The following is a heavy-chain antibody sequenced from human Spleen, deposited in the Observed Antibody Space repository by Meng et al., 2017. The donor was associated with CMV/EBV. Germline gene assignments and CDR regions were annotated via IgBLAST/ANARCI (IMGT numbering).Heavy chain of an antibody. CDR2: INQDGREK. J-gene: IGHJ3*02. D-gene: IGHD3-9*01. CDR3: ANTYYDTLTGNDDAFDI. CDR1: GFTFSRHW. V-gene: IGHV3-7*01. Sequence: GGSLRLSCAASGFTFSRHWMTWVRQAPGKGLEWVANINQDGREKYYLDSVKGRFTISRDNAKNSLYLQMNSLGAEDTALYYCANTYYDTLTGNDDAFDIWGQGTMVTVSS.